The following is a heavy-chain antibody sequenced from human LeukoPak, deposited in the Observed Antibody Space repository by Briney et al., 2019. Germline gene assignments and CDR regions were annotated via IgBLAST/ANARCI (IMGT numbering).Heavy chain of an antibody. D-gene: IGHD6-13*01. J-gene: IGHJ6*02. CDR2: INPNSGGT. CDR3: ARGIAAADDYYYGMDV. CDR1: GYTFTGYY. V-gene: IGHV1-2*04. Sequence: ASVKVSCKASGYTFTGYYMHWVRQAPGQGLEWMGWINPNSGGTNYAQKFQGWVTMTRDTSISTAYMELSRLRSDDTAVYYCARGIAAADDYYYGMDVWGQGTTVTVSS.